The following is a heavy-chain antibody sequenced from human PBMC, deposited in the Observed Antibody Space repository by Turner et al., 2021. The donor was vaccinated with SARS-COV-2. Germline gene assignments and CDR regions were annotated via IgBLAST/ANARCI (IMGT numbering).Heavy chain of an antibody. V-gene: IGHV4-34*01. J-gene: IGHJ4*02. D-gene: IGHD3-16*01. CDR1: GGSFSGYY. CDR2: INHSGNT. CDR3: ARGRDDYSGGSTTPTYYFDY. Sequence: QVQLQQWGAALFKPSETLSLTCSVYGGSFSGYYWSFIRQPPGKGLEWIGEINHSGNTNYNPSSQSRVNTSVETYKNNFALKLKYVTAADTAVYYCARGRDDYSGGSTTPTYYFDYWGQGTLVTVSS.